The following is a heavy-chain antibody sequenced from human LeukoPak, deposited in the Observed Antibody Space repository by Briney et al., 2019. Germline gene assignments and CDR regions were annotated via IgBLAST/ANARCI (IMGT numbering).Heavy chain of an antibody. D-gene: IGHD6-19*01. V-gene: IGHV1-24*01. CDR2: FDPEDGET. CDR1: GYTLTELS. CDR3: ATDQGSGWYVFDY. J-gene: IGHJ4*02. Sequence: ASVKVSCKVSGYTLTELSMHWVRQAPGKGLEWMGGFDPEDGETIYAQKFQGRVTMTEDTSTDTAHMELSSLRSEDTAVYYCATDQGSGWYVFDYWGQGTLVTVSS.